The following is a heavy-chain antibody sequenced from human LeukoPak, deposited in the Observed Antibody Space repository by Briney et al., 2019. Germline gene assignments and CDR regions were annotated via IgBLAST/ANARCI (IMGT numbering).Heavy chain of an antibody. CDR3: ARGPVRYYDSSGYYFI. Sequence: ASVKVSCKASGYTFTSYGISWVRQAPGQGLEWMGWISAYNGNTNYAQKLQGRVTMTTDTSTSTAYMELRSLRSDDTAVYYCARGPVRYYDSSGYYFIWGQGTLVTVSS. V-gene: IGHV1-18*01. CDR2: ISAYNGNT. J-gene: IGHJ4*02. CDR1: GYTFTSYG. D-gene: IGHD3-22*01.